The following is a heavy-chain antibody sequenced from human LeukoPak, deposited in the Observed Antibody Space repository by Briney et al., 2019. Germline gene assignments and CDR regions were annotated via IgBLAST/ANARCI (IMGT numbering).Heavy chain of an antibody. CDR1: GYTFTGYY. D-gene: IGHD2-15*01. CDR3: ARAGYCSGGSCYSYYYYGMDV. J-gene: IGHJ6*02. CDR2: INPNSGGT. Sequence: ASVKVSCKASGYTFTGYYMHWVRQAPGQGLEWMGWINPNSGGTNSAQKFQGRVTMTRDTSISTAYMELSRLRSDDTAVYYCARAGYCSGGSCYSYYYYGMDVWGQGTTVTVSS. V-gene: IGHV1-2*02.